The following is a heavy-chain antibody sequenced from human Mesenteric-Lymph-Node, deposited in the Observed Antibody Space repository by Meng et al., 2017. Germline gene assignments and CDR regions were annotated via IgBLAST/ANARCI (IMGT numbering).Heavy chain of an antibody. CDR1: GFTFSSYA. D-gene: IGHD6-19*01. CDR3: ARDKGSGWYSDFDY. Sequence: GESLKISCAASGFTFSSYAMHWVRQAPGKGLEWVAVISYDGSNKYYTDSVKGRFTISRDNSKNTLYLQMNSLRAEDTAVYYCARDKGSGWYSDFDYWGQGTLVTVSS. J-gene: IGHJ4*02. V-gene: IGHV3-30*10. CDR2: ISYDGSNK.